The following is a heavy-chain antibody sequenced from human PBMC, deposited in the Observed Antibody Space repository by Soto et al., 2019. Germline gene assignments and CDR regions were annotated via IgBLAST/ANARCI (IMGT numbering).Heavy chain of an antibody. Sequence: EVQLVESGGGLVQPGGSLRLSCAASEFTFSGRSLHWVRQAPGKGLVWVSGIDKVGTDSPYADSVKGRFSSSRDNAKNPVYLQMGSLGVEDTAVYYCARGWFGPDVWGKGTTVTVSS. V-gene: IGHV3-74*01. D-gene: IGHD3-10*01. J-gene: IGHJ6*03. CDR1: EFTFSGRS. CDR2: IDKVGTDS. CDR3: ARGWFGPDV.